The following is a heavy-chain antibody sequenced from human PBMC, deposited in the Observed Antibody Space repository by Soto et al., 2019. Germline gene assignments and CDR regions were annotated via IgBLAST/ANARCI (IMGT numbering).Heavy chain of an antibody. CDR2: IYYSGST. Sequence: PSEALSLTCTVSGGSISSSSYYWGWIRQPPGKGLEWIGSIYYSGSTYYNPSLKSRVTISVDTSKHQFSLKLSSVTAADTAVYYCARHQITIFGVVISAVANSDAFDIWGQGTMVTVSS. V-gene: IGHV4-39*01. CDR3: ARHQITIFGVVISAVANSDAFDI. J-gene: IGHJ3*02. CDR1: GGSISSSSYY. D-gene: IGHD3-3*01.